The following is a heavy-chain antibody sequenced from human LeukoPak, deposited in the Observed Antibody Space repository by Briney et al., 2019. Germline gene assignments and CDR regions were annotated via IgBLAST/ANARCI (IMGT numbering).Heavy chain of an antibody. CDR1: GFTFSNAW. J-gene: IGHJ6*02. CDR3: TTHKPHFAGLVGPAAMSGIVYYYSYGMDV. CDR2: IKSKTDGGTT. Sequence: GGSLRLSCAASGFTFSNAWMSWVRQAPGKGLEWVGRIKSKTDGGTTDYAAPVKGRFTISRDDSKKPLYLQMNSLKTEDTAVYYCTTHKPHFAGLVGPAAMSGIVYYYSYGMDVWGQGTTVSVSS. V-gene: IGHV3-15*01. D-gene: IGHD2-2*01.